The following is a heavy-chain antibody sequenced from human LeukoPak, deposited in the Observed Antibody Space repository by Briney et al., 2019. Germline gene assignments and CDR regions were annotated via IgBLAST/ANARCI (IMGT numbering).Heavy chain of an antibody. D-gene: IGHD3-10*01. J-gene: IGHJ4*02. Sequence: GSLRLSCAASGFTFSSYAMHWVRQAPGKGVEGEAVISYDGSNKYYADSVKGGFTISRDNSKNTLYLQMNSLRAEDTALYYCARAQSYYYGSGSYLVYWGQGTLVTVSS. V-gene: IGHV3-30-3*01. CDR3: ARAQSYYYGSGSYLVY. CDR1: GFTFSSYA. CDR2: ISYDGSNK.